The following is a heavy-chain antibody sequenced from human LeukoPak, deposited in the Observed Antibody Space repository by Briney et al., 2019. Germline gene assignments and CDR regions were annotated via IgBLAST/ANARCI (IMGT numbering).Heavy chain of an antibody. Sequence: GGSXRLSCGASGFAVSSNYMXXVRQAPGKGXEWVSVXXXGGSTYXXXSVKXRFTISXXNXRNTLYLQMNSLRAEDTAVYYCARDRSGYFQNWGQGTLVTVSS. CDR1: GFAVSSNY. V-gene: IGHV3-66*01. CDR2: XXXGGST. J-gene: IGHJ1*01. CDR3: ARDRSGYFQN. D-gene: IGHD3-3*01.